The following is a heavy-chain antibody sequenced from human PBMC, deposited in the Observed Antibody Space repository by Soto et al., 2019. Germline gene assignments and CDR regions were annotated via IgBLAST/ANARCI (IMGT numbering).Heavy chain of an antibody. Sequence: GSLRLSCAASGFTFGSYAMGWVRQAPGKRLEWVSAISGSGGSTYYADSVKGRFTISRDNSKNTLYLQMNSLRAEDTAVYYCAKTQTLKWLRSHLYYFDYWGHGTLVTVSS. D-gene: IGHD5-12*01. V-gene: IGHV3-23*01. CDR2: ISGSGGST. CDR1: GFTFGSYA. J-gene: IGHJ4*01. CDR3: AKTQTLKWLRSHLYYFDY.